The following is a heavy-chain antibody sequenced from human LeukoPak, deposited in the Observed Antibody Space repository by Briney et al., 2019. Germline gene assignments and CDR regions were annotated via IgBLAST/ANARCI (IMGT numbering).Heavy chain of an antibody. J-gene: IGHJ6*04. D-gene: IGHD3-10*01. Sequence: ASVKVSCKASGYTFTSYAMHWVRQAPGQRLEWMGWINAGNGNTKYSQKFQGRVTITRDTSASTAYMELSSLRSEDTAVYYCARVTYGSGSSGGMDVWGKGTTVTVSS. V-gene: IGHV1-3*01. CDR1: GYTFTSYA. CDR2: INAGNGNT. CDR3: ARVTYGSGSSGGMDV.